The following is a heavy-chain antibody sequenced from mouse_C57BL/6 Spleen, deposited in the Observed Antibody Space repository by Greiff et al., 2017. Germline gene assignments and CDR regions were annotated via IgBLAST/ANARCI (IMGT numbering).Heavy chain of an antibody. CDR1: GFTFSSYA. Sequence: EVKLVESGGGLVKPGGSLKLSCAASGFTFSSYAMSWVRQTPEKRLEWVATISDGGSYTYYPDNVKGRFTISRDNAKNNLYLQMSPLKSEDTSMYYCAKYGNYCYFHYWGQGTTLTVSS. J-gene: IGHJ2*01. CDR3: AKYGNYCYFHY. D-gene: IGHD2-1*01. CDR2: ISDGGSYT. V-gene: IGHV5-4*03.